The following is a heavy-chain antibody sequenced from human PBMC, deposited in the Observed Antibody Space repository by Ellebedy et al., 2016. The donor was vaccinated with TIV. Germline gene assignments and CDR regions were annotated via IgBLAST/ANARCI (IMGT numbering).Heavy chain of an antibody. CDR3: AGDMAWGNEGMIDGFDL. CDR2: ISGSSLTK. V-gene: IGHV3-48*04. CDR1: GFSFSPYA. J-gene: IGHJ3*01. Sequence: GESLKISCAASGFSFSPYAMNWVRQAPGKGLEWISFISGSSLTKNYADSVRGRFTISRDNAKNSLYLQMNSLRFEDTAAYYCAGDMAWGNEGMIDGFDLWGQGTMVTVSS. D-gene: IGHD7-27*01.